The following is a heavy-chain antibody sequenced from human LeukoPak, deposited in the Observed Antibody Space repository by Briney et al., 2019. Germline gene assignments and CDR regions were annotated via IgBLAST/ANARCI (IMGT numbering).Heavy chain of an antibody. J-gene: IGHJ3*02. Sequence: ASVKLSCKASGYTFINYGLTWVRQGPGPGFGWMGWISAYTGGTNYAQKLQGRVTMPTDPSTSTAYMDLRSLRSDDTAVYYCARTVGATGAFDIWGQGTMVIVSS. CDR1: GYTFINYG. V-gene: IGHV1-18*01. CDR3: ARTVGATGAFDI. D-gene: IGHD1-26*01. CDR2: ISAYTGGT.